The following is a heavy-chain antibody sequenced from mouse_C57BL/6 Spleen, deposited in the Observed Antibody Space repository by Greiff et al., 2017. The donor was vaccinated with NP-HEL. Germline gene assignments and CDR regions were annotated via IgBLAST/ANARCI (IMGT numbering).Heavy chain of an antibody. CDR2: ISSGSSTI. D-gene: IGHD2-2*01. CDR1: GFTFSDYG. V-gene: IGHV5-17*01. CDR3: ANAYDDYYAMDY. Sequence: EVKVVESGGGLVKPGGSLKLSCAASGFTFSDYGMHWVRQAPEKGLEWVAYISSGSSTIYYADTVKGRFTISRDNAKNTLFLQMTSLRSEDTSMYYCANAYDDYYAMDYWGRGTSVTVSS. J-gene: IGHJ4*01.